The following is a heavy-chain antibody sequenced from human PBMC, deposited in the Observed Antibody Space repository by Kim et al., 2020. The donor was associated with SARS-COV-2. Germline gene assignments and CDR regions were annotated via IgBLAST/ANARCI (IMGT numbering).Heavy chain of an antibody. CDR2: ISSSSSYI. CDR1: GFTFSSYS. CDR3: AREDCGGDCYQGAYYYYGMDV. D-gene: IGHD2-21*02. V-gene: IGHV3-21*01. Sequence: GGSLRLSCAASGFTFSSYSMNWVRQAPGKGLEWVSSISSSSSYIYYADSVKGRFTISRDNAKNSLYLQMNSLRAEDTAVYYCAREDCGGDCYQGAYYYYGMDVWGQGTMVTVSS. J-gene: IGHJ6*02.